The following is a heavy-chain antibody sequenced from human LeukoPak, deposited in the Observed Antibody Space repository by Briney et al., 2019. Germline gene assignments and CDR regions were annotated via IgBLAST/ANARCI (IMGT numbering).Heavy chain of an antibody. V-gene: IGHV1-18*01. D-gene: IGHD3-22*01. Sequence: ASVKVSCKASGYTFTSYGISWVRQAPGQGLEWMGWISAYNGNTNYAQKLQGRVTMTTDTSTSTAYMELRSLRSDDTAVYYCAVHHYYDSSGYPYYYYYYMDVWGKGTTVTVSS. J-gene: IGHJ6*03. CDR1: GYTFTSYG. CDR2: ISAYNGNT. CDR3: AVHHYYDSSGYPYYYYYYMDV.